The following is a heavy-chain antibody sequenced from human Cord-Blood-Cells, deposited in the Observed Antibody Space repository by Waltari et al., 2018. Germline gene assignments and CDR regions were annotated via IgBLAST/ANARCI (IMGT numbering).Heavy chain of an antibody. CDR3: ARVGITIFGVTDYYYMDV. CDR2: IIPIFGTA. J-gene: IGHJ6*03. V-gene: IGHV1-69*01. Sequence: QVQLAQSGAEVKKPGSSVKVSCKASGGTFSSYAISWVRQAPGQGLEWMGGIIPIFGTANYAQKFQGRVTITADESTSTAYMELSSLRSEDTAVYYCARVGITIFGVTDYYYMDVWGKGTTVTVSS. CDR1: GGTFSSYA. D-gene: IGHD3-3*01.